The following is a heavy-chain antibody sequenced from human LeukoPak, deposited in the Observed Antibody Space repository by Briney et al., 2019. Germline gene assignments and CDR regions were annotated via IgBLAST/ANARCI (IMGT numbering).Heavy chain of an antibody. D-gene: IGHD2/OR15-2a*01. CDR1: GFTVSSSY. CDR3: AKDGTSYYYIYY. V-gene: IGHV3-53*05. CDR2: IYSGGTT. Sequence: GRSLRLSCAASGFTVSSSYMIWVRQAPGKGLEWVSVIYSGGTTYYADSVKGRFTISRDNSKNTLYLQMNSLRGDDTAVYYCAKDGTSYYYIYYWGQGTLVTVSS. J-gene: IGHJ4*02.